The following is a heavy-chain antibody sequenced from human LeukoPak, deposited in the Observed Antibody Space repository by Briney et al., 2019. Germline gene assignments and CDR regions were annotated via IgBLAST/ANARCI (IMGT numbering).Heavy chain of an antibody. CDR3: AKGYYDYVWGSYYFDY. CDR1: GGTFSSYA. J-gene: IGHJ4*02. V-gene: IGHV1-69*05. D-gene: IGHD3-16*01. Sequence: SVKVSCKASGGTFSSYAISWVRQAPGQGLEWMGRIIPIFGTANYAQKFQGRVTITTDESTSTAYMELSSLRSEDTAVYYCAKGYYDYVWGSYYFDYWGQGTLVTVSS. CDR2: IIPIFGTA.